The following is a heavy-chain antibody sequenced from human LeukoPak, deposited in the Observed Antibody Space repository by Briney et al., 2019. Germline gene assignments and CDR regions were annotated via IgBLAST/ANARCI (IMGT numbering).Heavy chain of an antibody. CDR2: IIPIFGTA. V-gene: IGHV1-69*06. Sequence: ASVKVSCKASGGTFSSYAISWVRQAPGQGLEWMGGIIPIFGTANYAQKFQGRVTITADKSTSTAYMELSSLRSEDTAVYYCAKDSGERVRGVIIPPDWGQGTLVTVSS. J-gene: IGHJ4*02. CDR1: GGTFSSYA. D-gene: IGHD3-10*01. CDR3: AKDSGERVRGVIIPPD.